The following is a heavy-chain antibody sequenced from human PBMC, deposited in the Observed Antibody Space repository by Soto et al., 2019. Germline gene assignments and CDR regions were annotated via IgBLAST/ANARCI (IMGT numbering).Heavy chain of an antibody. CDR3: TTDRPDIAAAVSYYYYMDV. D-gene: IGHD6-13*01. J-gene: IGHJ6*03. CDR2: IKSKTDGGTT. V-gene: IGHV3-15*01. CDR1: GFTFSNAW. Sequence: GGSLRLSCAASGFTFSNAWMSWVRQAPGKGLEWVGRIKSKTDGGTTDYAAPVKGRFTISRDDSKNTLYLQMNSLKTEDTAVYYCTTDRPDIAAAVSYYYYMDVWGKGTTVTVSS.